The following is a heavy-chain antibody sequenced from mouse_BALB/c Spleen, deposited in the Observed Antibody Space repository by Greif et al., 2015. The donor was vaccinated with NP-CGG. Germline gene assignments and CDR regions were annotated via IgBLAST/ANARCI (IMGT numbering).Heavy chain of an antibody. J-gene: IGHJ4*01. CDR1: GFTFSSYT. V-gene: IGHV5-6-4*01. CDR3: TRGGDRYAMDY. CDR2: ISSGGSYT. Sequence: EVKVVESGGGLVKPGGSLKLSCAASGFTFSSYTMSWVRQTPEKRLEWVATISSGGSYTYYPDSVKGRFTISRDNAKNTLYLQMSRLKSEDTAMYYCTRGGDRYAMDYWGQGTSVTVSS.